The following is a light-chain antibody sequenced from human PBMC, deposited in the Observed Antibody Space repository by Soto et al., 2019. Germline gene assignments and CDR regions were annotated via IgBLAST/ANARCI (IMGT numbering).Light chain of an antibody. CDR1: SSDVGGYNY. J-gene: IGLJ2*01. V-gene: IGLV2-14*01. CDR3: SSYTSSNTLV. Sequence: QSALTQPASVSGSSGQSITISCTGTSSDVGGYNYVSWFQQHPGKAPKLMIYDVSNRPSGVSNRFSGSKSGNTASLTISGLQPEDEADYYCSSYTSSNTLVFGGGTKLTVL. CDR2: DVS.